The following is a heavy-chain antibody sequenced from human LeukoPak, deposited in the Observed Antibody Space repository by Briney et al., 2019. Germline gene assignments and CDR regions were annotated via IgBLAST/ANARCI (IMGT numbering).Heavy chain of an antibody. Sequence: PGASVKVSCKASGGTFSSYAISWVRQAPGQGLEWMGGIIPIFGTANYAQKFQGRVTITADESTSTAYMELSSLRSEDTAVYYCARDYGYYDSSGYFDYWGQGTLVTVSS. D-gene: IGHD3-22*01. J-gene: IGHJ4*02. V-gene: IGHV1-69*13. CDR2: IIPIFGTA. CDR1: GGTFSSYA. CDR3: ARDYGYYDSSGYFDY.